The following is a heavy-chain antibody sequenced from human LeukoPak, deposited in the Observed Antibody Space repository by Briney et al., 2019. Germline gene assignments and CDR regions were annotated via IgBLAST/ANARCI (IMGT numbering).Heavy chain of an antibody. Sequence: GASVKVPCKASGYTFTGYYIHWVRQAPGQGLEWMGWINPNSGGTNYAQKFQGRVTMTRDTSISTAYVELTRLRSDDTAVYYCARDGGNIPVSWGQGTLVTASS. D-gene: IGHD2/OR15-2a*01. CDR1: GYTFTGYY. CDR3: ARDGGNIPVS. J-gene: IGHJ5*02. V-gene: IGHV1-2*02. CDR2: INPNSGGT.